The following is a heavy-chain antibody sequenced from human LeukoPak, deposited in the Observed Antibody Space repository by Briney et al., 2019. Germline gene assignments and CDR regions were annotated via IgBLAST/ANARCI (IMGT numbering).Heavy chain of an antibody. D-gene: IGHD1-26*01. CDR1: GFTFSSYW. V-gene: IGHV3-7*01. CDR2: IRQDGSQK. CDR3: ARLRGLYSDTNRYQTALDC. J-gene: IGHJ4*02. Sequence: GGSLRLSCAASGFTFSSYWMSWVRQAPGKGLEWVATIRQDGSQKYYVDSVKGRFTISRDNAKNSLYVQMNSLRAEDTAVYYCARLRGLYSDTNRYQTALDCWGQGTLVTVSS.